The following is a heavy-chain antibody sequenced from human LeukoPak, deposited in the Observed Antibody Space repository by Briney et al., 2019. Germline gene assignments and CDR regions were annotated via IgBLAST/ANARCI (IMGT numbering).Heavy chain of an antibody. CDR3: AREGGGSGWYFHY. D-gene: IGHD6-19*01. CDR1: GFTFSSYS. J-gene: IGHJ4*02. CDR2: ISSSSSYI. V-gene: IGHV3-21*01. Sequence: GGSLRLSCAASGFTFSSYSMNWVRQAPGKGLEWVSSISSSSSYIYYADSVKGRFTISRDNAKNSLYLQMNSLRAEDTAVYYCAREGGGSGWYFHYWGQGTLVTVSS.